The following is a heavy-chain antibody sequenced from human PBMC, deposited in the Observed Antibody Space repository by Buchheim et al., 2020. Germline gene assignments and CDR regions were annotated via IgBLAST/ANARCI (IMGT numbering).Heavy chain of an antibody. J-gene: IGHJ4*02. CDR2: IYYSGST. CDR1: GGSISSYY. CDR3: ARGSETHNGSSAADY. V-gene: IGHV4-30-4*08. Sequence: QVQLQESGPGPVKPSETLSLTCTVSGGSISSYYWSWIRQPPGKGLEWIGYIYYSGSTYYNPSLKSRVTISVDTSKNQFSLKLSSVTAADTAVYYCARGSETHNGSSAADYWGQGTL. D-gene: IGHD2-15*01.